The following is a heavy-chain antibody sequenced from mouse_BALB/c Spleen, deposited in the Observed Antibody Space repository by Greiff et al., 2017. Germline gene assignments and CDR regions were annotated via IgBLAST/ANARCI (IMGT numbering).Heavy chain of an antibody. D-gene: IGHD2-4*01. J-gene: IGHJ3*01. CDR3: ARHETYYDFEGFAY. V-gene: IGHV2-6-2*01. CDR1: GFSLTSYG. CDR2: IWSDGST. Sequence: VQRVESGPDLVAPSQSLSITCTVSGFSLTSYGVHWVRQPPGKGLEWLVVIWSDGSTTYNSALKSRLSISKDNSKSQVFLKMNSLQTDDTAMYYCARHETYYDFEGFAYWGQGTLVTVSA.